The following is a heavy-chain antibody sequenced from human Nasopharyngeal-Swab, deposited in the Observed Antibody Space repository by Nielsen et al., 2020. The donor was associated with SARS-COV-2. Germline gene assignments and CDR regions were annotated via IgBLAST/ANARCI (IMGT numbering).Heavy chain of an antibody. D-gene: IGHD3-10*01. CDR3: ARRQRITMVRGVRAWFDP. CDR1: GFTFSDYY. Sequence: GASLKISCAASGFTFSDYYMSWIRQAPGKGLEWVSYISSSGSTIYYADSVKGRFTISRGNAKNSLYLQMNSLRAEDTAVYYCARRQRITMVRGVRAWFDPWGQGTLVTVSS. V-gene: IGHV3-11*01. CDR2: ISSSGSTI. J-gene: IGHJ5*02.